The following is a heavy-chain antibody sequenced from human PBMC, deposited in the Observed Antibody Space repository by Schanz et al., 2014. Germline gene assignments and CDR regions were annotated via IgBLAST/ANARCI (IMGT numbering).Heavy chain of an antibody. V-gene: IGHV3-23*04. CDR3: AKDLLYGAPMPLNHLDY. CDR2: ISGSGGST. J-gene: IGHJ4*02. CDR1: GFIFSNYG. Sequence: VQLVESGGGVVQPGGSLRLSCAASGFIFSNYGMHWVRQAPGKGLEWVSAISGSGGSTYYADSVKGRFTISRDNSKNTLYLQMNSLRAEDTAVYYCAKDLLYGAPMPLNHLDYWGQGTLVTVSS. D-gene: IGHD2-2*01.